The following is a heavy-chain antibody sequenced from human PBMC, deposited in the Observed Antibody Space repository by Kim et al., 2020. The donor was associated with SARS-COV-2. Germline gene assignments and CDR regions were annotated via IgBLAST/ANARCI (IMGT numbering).Heavy chain of an antibody. Sequence: GGSLRLSCAASGFTFSSYAMSWVRQAPGKGLEWVSAISGSGGSTYYADSVKGRFTISRDNSKNTLYLQMNSLRAEDTAVYYCAKEGSQKMSQVHRGYYWGQGTLVTVSS. V-gene: IGHV3-23*01. CDR2: ISGSGGST. CDR1: GFTFSSYA. J-gene: IGHJ4*02. CDR3: AKEGSQKMSQVHRGYY.